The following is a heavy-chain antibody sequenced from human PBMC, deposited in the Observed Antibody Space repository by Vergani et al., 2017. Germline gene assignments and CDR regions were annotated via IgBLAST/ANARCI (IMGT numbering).Heavy chain of an antibody. D-gene: IGHD2-2*03. CDR2: INPNSGGT. V-gene: IGHV1-2*02. CDR3: ARRLGYCSSTSCLNWFDP. Sequence: QVQLVQSGAEVKKPGASVKVSCKASGYTFTGYYMHWVRQAPGQGLEWMGWINPNSGGTNYAQKFQGRVTMTRDTSISTAYIELSRLRSDDTAVYYCARRLGYCSSTSCLNWFDPWGQGTLVTVSS. J-gene: IGHJ5*02. CDR1: GYTFTGYY.